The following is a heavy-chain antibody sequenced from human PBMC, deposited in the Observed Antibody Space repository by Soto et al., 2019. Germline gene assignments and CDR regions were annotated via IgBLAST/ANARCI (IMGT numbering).Heavy chain of an antibody. CDR2: ISSSSTI. V-gene: IGHV3-48*01. CDR1: GFTFSSYS. Sequence: EVQLVESGGGLVQPGGSLRLSCAASGFTFSSYSMNWVRQAPGKGLEWASYISSSSTIYYADSVKGRFTISRDHAKNSLYLQMNSLRAEDTAVYYCARGGYDILTGYYEVFDYWGQGTLVTVSS. J-gene: IGHJ4*02. CDR3: ARGGYDILTGYYEVFDY. D-gene: IGHD3-9*01.